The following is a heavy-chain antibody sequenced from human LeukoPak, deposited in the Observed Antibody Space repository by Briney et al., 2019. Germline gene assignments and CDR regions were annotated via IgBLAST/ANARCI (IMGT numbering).Heavy chain of an antibody. CDR1: GFSFSSYS. CDR3: ARGGSGRTQDDTFDV. J-gene: IGHJ3*01. CDR2: ISSGSSYL. V-gene: IGHV3-21*01. Sequence: PGLSLRLSCAASGFSFSSYSMNWVRQARGRGLEWVSAISSGSSYLFYADSVQGRFTISRDNAKNSLYLQMNSLRAEDRAVYYCARGGSGRTQDDTFDVWGQGTMVTVSS. D-gene: IGHD3-10*01.